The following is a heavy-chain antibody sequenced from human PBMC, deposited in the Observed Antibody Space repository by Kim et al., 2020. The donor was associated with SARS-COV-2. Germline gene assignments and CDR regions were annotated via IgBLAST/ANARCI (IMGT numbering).Heavy chain of an antibody. J-gene: IGHJ6*02. CDR2: IYSGGST. V-gene: IGHV3-53*01. CDR3: ARVKPITMVRGGGMDV. Sequence: GGSLRLSCAASGFTVSSNYMSWVRQAPGKGLEWVSVIYSGGSTYYADSVKGRFTISRDNSKNTLYLQMNSRRAEDTAVYYCARVKPITMVRGGGMDVWGQGTTVTVSS. CDR1: GFTVSSNY. D-gene: IGHD3-10*01.